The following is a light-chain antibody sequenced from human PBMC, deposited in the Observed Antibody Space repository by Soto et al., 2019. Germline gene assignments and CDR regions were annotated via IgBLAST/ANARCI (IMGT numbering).Light chain of an antibody. Sequence: EIVMTQSPASLSVSPGDGATLSCRASQSVASNVAWYQQKPGQGPRLLIHGASTTAVGVPARFSGSGSGTAFTLTINSLQFEDFAVYYCQQYHNWPPQYTFGQGTKLQIK. CDR1: QSVASN. CDR3: QQYHNWPPQYT. V-gene: IGKV3-15*01. CDR2: GAS. J-gene: IGKJ2*01.